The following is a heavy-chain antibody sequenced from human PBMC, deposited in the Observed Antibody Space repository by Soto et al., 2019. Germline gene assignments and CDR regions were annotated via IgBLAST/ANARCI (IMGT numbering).Heavy chain of an antibody. D-gene: IGHD1-26*01. CDR2: IYWDDDK. Sequence: QITLKESGPTLVKPTQTLTLTCTFSGFSLSAYGVGVGWIRQPPRKALEWLALIYWDDDKRYSPSLKSRLTITKDTSKNQVVLTMTNMDPVDTATYYCAHAVGSWCRYYFDSLGPGTLVTVSS. V-gene: IGHV2-5*02. CDR1: GFSLSAYGVG. CDR3: AHAVGSWCRYYFDS. J-gene: IGHJ4*02.